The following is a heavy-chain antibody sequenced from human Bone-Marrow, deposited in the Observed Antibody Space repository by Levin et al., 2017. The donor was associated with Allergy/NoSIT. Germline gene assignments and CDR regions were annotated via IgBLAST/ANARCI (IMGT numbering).Heavy chain of an antibody. CDR1: GFTFRDYF. D-gene: IGHD6-25*01. J-gene: IGHJ3*02. Sequence: GGSLRLSCAASGFTFRDYFMSWIRQAPGKGLEWISYISSRSNFLHYADSVKGRFTISRDDASNSLFLHMNSLKGEDTAVYYCARVFGSEETFDIWGQGTMVTVSS. CDR3: ARVFGSEETFDI. V-gene: IGHV3-11*01. CDR2: ISSRSNFL.